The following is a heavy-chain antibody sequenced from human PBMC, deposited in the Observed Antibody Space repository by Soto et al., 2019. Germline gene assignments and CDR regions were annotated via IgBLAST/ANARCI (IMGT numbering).Heavy chain of an antibody. CDR3: ARHFYDYIWGSKSHAFDI. CDR1: GGSISSSSYY. J-gene: IGHJ3*02. D-gene: IGHD3-16*01. V-gene: IGHV4-39*01. CDR2: IYYSGST. Sequence: SETLSLTCTVSGGSISSSSYYWGWIRQPPGKGLEWIGSIYYSGSTYYNPSLKSRVTISVDTSKNQFSLKLSSVTAADTAAYYCARHFYDYIWGSKSHAFDIWGQGTMVTVSS.